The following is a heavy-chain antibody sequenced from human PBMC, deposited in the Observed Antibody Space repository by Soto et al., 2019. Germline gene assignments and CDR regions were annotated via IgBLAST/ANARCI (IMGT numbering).Heavy chain of an antibody. CDR3: ARDRRYSSSSKKGSGAFDI. CDR1: GGSISSYY. J-gene: IGHJ3*02. D-gene: IGHD6-13*01. V-gene: IGHV4-59*01. Sequence: SETLSLTCTVSGGSISSYYWSWIRQPPGKGLEWIGYIYYSGSTNYNPSLKSRVTISVDTSKNQFSLKLSSVTAADTAVYYCARDRRYSSSSKKGSGAFDIWGQGTMVTVS. CDR2: IYYSGST.